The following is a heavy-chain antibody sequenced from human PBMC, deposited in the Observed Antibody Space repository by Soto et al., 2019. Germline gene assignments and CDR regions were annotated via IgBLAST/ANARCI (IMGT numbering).Heavy chain of an antibody. CDR1: GFTFSSYS. CDR3: ARDAYDILTGYYKSVSGPQHIDY. Sequence: GGSLRLSCAASGFTFSSYSMNWVRQAPGKGLEWVSYISSSSSTIYYADSVKGRFTISRDNAKNSLYLQMNSLRAEDTAVYYCARDAYDILTGYYKSVSGPQHIDYWGQGTLVTVSS. J-gene: IGHJ4*02. CDR2: ISSSSSTI. D-gene: IGHD3-9*01. V-gene: IGHV3-48*01.